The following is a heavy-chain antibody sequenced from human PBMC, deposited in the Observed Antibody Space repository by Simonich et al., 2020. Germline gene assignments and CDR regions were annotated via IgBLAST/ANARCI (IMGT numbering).Heavy chain of an antibody. CDR3: ARDRNWGWFDP. V-gene: IGHV3-30*07. CDR2: ISYDGSNK. J-gene: IGHJ5*02. CDR1: GFTFSSYA. D-gene: IGHD7-27*01. Sequence: QVQLVESGGGVVQPGRSLRLSCAASGFTFSSYAMHWVRQAPGKGIEGVEVISYDGSNKYYADSVKGRFTISRDNSKNTLYLQMNSLRAEDTAVYYCARDRNWGWFDPWGQGTLVTVSS.